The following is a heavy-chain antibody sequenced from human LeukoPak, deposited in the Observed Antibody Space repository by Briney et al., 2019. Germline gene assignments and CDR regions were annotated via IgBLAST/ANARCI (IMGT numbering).Heavy chain of an antibody. V-gene: IGHV3-48*03. CDR3: AREGVITMIVVGGIANYYMDV. D-gene: IGHD3-22*01. CDR1: GFTFSSYE. CDR2: ISSSGSTI. Sequence: GGSLRLSCAASGFTFSSYEMNWVRQAPGKGLEWVSYISSSGSTIYYADSVKGRFTISRDNAKNSLYLQMNSLRAEDTAVYYCAREGVITMIVVGGIANYYMDVWGKGTTVTISS. J-gene: IGHJ6*03.